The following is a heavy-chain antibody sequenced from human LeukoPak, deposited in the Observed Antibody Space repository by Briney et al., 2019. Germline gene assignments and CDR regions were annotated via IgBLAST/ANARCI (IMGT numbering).Heavy chain of an antibody. D-gene: IGHD4-11*01. J-gene: IGHJ4*02. CDR2: ISWNSGSI. V-gene: IGHV3-9*01. CDR3: AKGYSNERGG. CDR1: GFTFDDYA. Sequence: PGRSLRLSCAASGFTFDDYAMHWVRQAPGKGLEWVSGISWNSGSIGYADSVKGRFTISRDNAKNSLYLQMNSLRAEDTAVYYCAKGYSNERGGWGQGTLVTVSS.